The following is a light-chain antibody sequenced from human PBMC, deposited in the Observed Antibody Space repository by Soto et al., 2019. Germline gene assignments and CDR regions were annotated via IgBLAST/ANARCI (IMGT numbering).Light chain of an antibody. V-gene: IGLV2-14*01. CDR2: DVS. Sequence: QSALTQPASVSGSPGQSITISCTGTSSDVGGYNYVSWYQQHPGKAPKLMIYDVSNRPSGVSNRFSGSKSGNTASLTISGLQAEDEAHYYRSSYTSSYTLVFGGGTKVTVL. CDR1: SSDVGGYNY. J-gene: IGLJ2*01. CDR3: SSYTSSYTLV.